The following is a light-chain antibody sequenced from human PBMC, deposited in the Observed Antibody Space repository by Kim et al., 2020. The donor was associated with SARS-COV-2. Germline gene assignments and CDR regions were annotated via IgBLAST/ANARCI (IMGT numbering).Light chain of an antibody. J-gene: IGKJ4*01. CDR2: AAS. CDR1: QSISSY. CDR3: QQSYSSPPT. V-gene: IGKV1-39*01. Sequence: DIQMTQSPSSLSASVGDRVTITCRASQSISSYLNWYQQKPGKAPKLLIYAASSLESGVPSRFSGSESGTDFTLTISRLQPEDFATYYCQQSYSSPPTFGGGTKVEIK.